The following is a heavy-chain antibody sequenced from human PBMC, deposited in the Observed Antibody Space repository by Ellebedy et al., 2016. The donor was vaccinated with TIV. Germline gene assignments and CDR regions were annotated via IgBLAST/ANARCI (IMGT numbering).Heavy chain of an antibody. D-gene: IGHD3-10*01. J-gene: IGHJ5*02. CDR2: ISSSGSTI. V-gene: IGHV3-11*01. CDR1: GFAFSDYY. Sequence: GESLKISCVASGFAFSDYYMSWIRQAPGKGLEWISYISSSGSTIYYADSVRGRFTISRDNAKNSLYLQMNSLRAEDTAVYYCARELRTMLRGAYLASWGQGILVTVSS. CDR3: ARELRTMLRGAYLAS.